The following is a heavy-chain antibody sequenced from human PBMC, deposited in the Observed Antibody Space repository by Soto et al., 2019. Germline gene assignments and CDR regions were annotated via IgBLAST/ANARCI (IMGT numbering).Heavy chain of an antibody. Sequence: PGGSLRLSCAASGFTFSSYIMHWVRQAPGKGLEWISTISSTSTNIYYADSVKGRFTISGDNPKNSLFLQMNSLRAEDMAVYYCARGIISSSLVTFDVWGQGTVVTVSS. CDR3: ARGIISSSLVTFDV. J-gene: IGHJ3*01. V-gene: IGHV3-21*01. CDR2: ISSTSTNI. CDR1: GFTFSSYI. D-gene: IGHD2-2*01.